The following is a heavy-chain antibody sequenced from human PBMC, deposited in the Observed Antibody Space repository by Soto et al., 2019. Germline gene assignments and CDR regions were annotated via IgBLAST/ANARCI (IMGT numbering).Heavy chain of an antibody. J-gene: IGHJ5*02. CDR3: ARSFYDLSTATGGHWFDH. Sequence: SDTLSLTSTVSGGSINTAGYYWNWVRHSPGKGLEWIGYIFYSGTTYYNPSLESRLTMSLDKSKNHFSLRLSSVTAADTAYYYCARSFYDLSTATGGHWFDHWGHGTLVTVSS. D-gene: IGHD3-9*01. CDR1: GGSINTAGYY. CDR2: IFYSGTT. V-gene: IGHV4-31*03.